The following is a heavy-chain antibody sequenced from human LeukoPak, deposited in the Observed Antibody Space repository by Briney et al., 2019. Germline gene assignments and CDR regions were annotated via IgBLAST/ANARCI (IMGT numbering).Heavy chain of an antibody. Sequence: GGSLRLSCAASGFTVSSNYMSWVRQAPGKGLEWVSVIYSGGSTYYADSVKGRFTISRDNSKNTLYLQMNSLRAEDTAVYYCARLHYGDPYYFDYWGQGTLVTVSS. D-gene: IGHD4-17*01. CDR1: GFTVSSNY. J-gene: IGHJ4*02. V-gene: IGHV3-53*01. CDR2: IYSGGST. CDR3: ARLHYGDPYYFDY.